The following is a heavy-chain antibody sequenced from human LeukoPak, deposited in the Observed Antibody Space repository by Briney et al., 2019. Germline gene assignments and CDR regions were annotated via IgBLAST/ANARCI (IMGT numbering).Heavy chain of an antibody. Sequence: SENLSLTCTVSGGSISSYYWSWIRQPPGKGLEWIGYIYYSGSTNYNPSLKSRVTISVDTSKNQFSLKLSSVTAADTAVYYCARGIVGATLDAFDIWGQGTMVTVSS. J-gene: IGHJ3*02. D-gene: IGHD1-26*01. CDR1: GGSISSYY. V-gene: IGHV4-59*01. CDR3: ARGIVGATLDAFDI. CDR2: IYYSGST.